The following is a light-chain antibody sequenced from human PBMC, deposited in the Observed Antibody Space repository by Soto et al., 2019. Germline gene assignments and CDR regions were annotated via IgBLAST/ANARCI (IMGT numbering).Light chain of an antibody. Sequence: DIQMTQSPSTLSASVGDRVIITCRASQNINNWVAWYQQKPGKAPNLLIYDASTLESGVPLRFSGSGSGTEFTLTISSLQPDDLATYYCQMYNKYWTFGQGTKVEIK. V-gene: IGKV1-5*01. CDR2: DAS. CDR1: QNINNW. CDR3: QMYNKYWT. J-gene: IGKJ1*01.